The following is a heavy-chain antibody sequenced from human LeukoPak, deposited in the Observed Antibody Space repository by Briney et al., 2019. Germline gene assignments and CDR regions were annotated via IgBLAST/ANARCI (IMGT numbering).Heavy chain of an antibody. CDR3: ARGYYDFWSGCLFDY. CDR2: IKQDGSEK. V-gene: IGHV3-7*01. Sequence: GGSLGLSCAASGFTFSSYWMSWVRQAPGKGLEWVANIKQDGSEKYYVDSVKGRFTISRDNAKNSLYLQMNSLRAEDTAVYYCARGYYDFWSGCLFDYWGQGTLVTVSS. CDR1: GFTFSSYW. J-gene: IGHJ4*02. D-gene: IGHD3-3*01.